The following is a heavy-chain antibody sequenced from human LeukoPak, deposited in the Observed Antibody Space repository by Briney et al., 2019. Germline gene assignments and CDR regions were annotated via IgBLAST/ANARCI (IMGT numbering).Heavy chain of an antibody. Sequence: SETLSLTCTVSGGSISSSSYYWGWIRQPPGKGLEWIGSIYYSGSTYYNPSLKSRVTISVDPAKNQFSLKLSSVTAADTAVYYCARSLMTLSDAFDIWGQGTMVTVSS. CDR2: IYYSGST. V-gene: IGHV4-39*01. D-gene: IGHD2/OR15-2a*01. CDR1: GGSISSSSYY. CDR3: ARSLMTLSDAFDI. J-gene: IGHJ3*02.